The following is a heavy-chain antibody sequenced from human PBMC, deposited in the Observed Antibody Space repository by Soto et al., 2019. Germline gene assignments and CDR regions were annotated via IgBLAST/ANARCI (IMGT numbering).Heavy chain of an antibody. J-gene: IGHJ6*02. CDR3: ASHGGSSPEGRYCYGMDV. D-gene: IGHD1-26*01. CDR1: GGTFSSYA. V-gene: IGHV1-69*12. Sequence: QVQLVQSGAEVKKPGSSVKVSCKASGGTFSSYAISWVRQAPGQGLEWMGGIIPIFGTADYAQKFQGRVTITADDSTSTAYMELSTLRSEDTAVYYCASHGGSSPEGRYCYGMDVWGQGTTVTVSS. CDR2: IIPIFGTA.